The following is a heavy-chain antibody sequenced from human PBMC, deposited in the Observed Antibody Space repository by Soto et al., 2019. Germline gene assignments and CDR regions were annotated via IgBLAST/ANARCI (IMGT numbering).Heavy chain of an antibody. D-gene: IGHD3-9*01. CDR2: IWYDGSNK. CDR3: ARDLSGLHYDILTGYYTPQLYYYGMDV. J-gene: IGHJ6*02. Sequence: GGSLRLSCAASGFTFSSYGMHWVRQAPGKGLEWVAVIWYDGSNKYYADSVKGRFTISRDNSKNTLYLQMNSLRAEDTAVYYCARDLSGLHYDILTGYYTPQLYYYGMDVWGQGTTVTVSS. V-gene: IGHV3-33*01. CDR1: GFTFSSYG.